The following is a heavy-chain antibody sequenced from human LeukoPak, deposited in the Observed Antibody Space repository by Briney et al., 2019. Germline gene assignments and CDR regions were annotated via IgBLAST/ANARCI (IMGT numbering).Heavy chain of an antibody. D-gene: IGHD3-22*01. CDR2: INWNSDNI. CDR1: GFTFNDHA. V-gene: IGHV3-9*01. J-gene: IGHJ3*02. Sequence: GGSLRLSCAASGFTFNDHAMYWVRQAPGKGLEWVSGINWNSDNIGYADSVKGRFTISRDDAKDSLFLQMNSLRTEDTALYYCARASYYYDTTGLGAVDIWGQGTMVTVSS. CDR3: ARASYYYDTTGLGAVDI.